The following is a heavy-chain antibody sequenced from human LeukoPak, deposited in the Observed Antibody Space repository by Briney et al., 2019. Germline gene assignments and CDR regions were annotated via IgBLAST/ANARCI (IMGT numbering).Heavy chain of an antibody. Sequence: GGSLRLSCAASGFTFSSYGMSWVRQAPGKGLEWVSAVSGRGGNTYYADSVKGRFTISRDNAKNSLYLQMNSLRAEDTAVYYCARCRYQLLLDAFDIWGQGTMVTVSS. CDR3: ARCRYQLLLDAFDI. V-gene: IGHV3-23*01. CDR2: VSGRGGNT. D-gene: IGHD2-2*01. J-gene: IGHJ3*02. CDR1: GFTFSSYG.